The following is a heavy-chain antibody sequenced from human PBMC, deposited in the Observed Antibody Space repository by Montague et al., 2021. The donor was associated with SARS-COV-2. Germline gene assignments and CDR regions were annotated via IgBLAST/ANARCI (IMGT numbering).Heavy chain of an antibody. V-gene: IGHV4-34*01. CDR1: FLSFRGYH. Sequence: SDTLSLPFSFSFLSFRGYHWNWIRQPPGKGLEWIGEINHGGITNYNPSLKSRLTISADTSKNQFSLKLTSVAAADTAVYYCARLRDGVVPSPILGVGPYYSYYFIDVRGRGTTVTVSS. CDR2: INHGGIT. J-gene: IGHJ6*03. D-gene: IGHD3-10*01. CDR3: ARLRDGVVPSPILGVGPYYSYYFIDV.